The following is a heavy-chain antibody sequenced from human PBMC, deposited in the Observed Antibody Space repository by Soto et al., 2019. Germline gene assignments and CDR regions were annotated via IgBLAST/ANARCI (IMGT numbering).Heavy chain of an antibody. D-gene: IGHD3-10*01. Sequence: GGSLRLSCAASGFAFNNYDMTWVRQAPGKGLEWLSVISGSGGSTYYADSVKGRFTISRDNSEKTIFLQMNSLRAEDTAIYYCAVPSGSFYLPLNYWGEGTLVTVSS. V-gene: IGHV3-23*01. CDR3: AVPSGSFYLPLNY. CDR1: GFAFNNYD. CDR2: ISGSGGST. J-gene: IGHJ4*02.